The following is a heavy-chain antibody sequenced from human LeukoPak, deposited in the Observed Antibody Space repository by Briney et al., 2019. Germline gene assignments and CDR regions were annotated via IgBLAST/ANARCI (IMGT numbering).Heavy chain of an antibody. CDR2: INPSGGST. V-gene: IGHV1-46*01. D-gene: IGHD2-15*01. CDR1: GYTFTGYY. Sequence: ASVKVSCNASGYTFTGYYMHWVRQAPGQGLEWMGIINPSGGSTSYAQKLQGRVTMTRDMSTSTVYMELSSLRSEDTAVYYCARGGFCSGGSCPVDYYYYMDVWGKGTTVTVSS. J-gene: IGHJ6*03. CDR3: ARGGFCSGGSCPVDYYYYMDV.